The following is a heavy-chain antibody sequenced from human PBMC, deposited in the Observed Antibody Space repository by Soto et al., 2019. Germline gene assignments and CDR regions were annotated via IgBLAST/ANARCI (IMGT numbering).Heavy chain of an antibody. CDR1: GFTFGDHA. J-gene: IGHJ3*01. CDR3: AKYTDYGSGTYSGAFDL. Sequence: QLVESGGGVVQPGRSLRLSCAASGFTFGDHAMHWVRQAPGKGLEWVSLIWYDGSQKHYAYSVKGRFTISRDDPKRTVYLQMDSLRVEDTAVYYCAKYTDYGSGTYSGAFDLWGQGTMVTVSS. V-gene: IGHV3-33*03. D-gene: IGHD3-10*01. CDR2: IWYDGSQK.